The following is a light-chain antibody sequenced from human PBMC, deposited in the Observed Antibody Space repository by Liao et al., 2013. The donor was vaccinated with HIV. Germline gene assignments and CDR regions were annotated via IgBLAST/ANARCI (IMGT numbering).Light chain of an antibody. CDR3: QAWDSSIYVV. CDR1: KLGDKY. CDR2: DHS. J-gene: IGLJ2*01. Sequence: SYELTQPPSVSVSPGQTASITCSADKLGDKYACWYQQKPGQSPVLIIYDHSKRPSGIPERFSGSRSGNTATLTISGTQTMDEADYYCQAWDSSIYVVFGGGTKLTVL. V-gene: IGLV3-1*01.